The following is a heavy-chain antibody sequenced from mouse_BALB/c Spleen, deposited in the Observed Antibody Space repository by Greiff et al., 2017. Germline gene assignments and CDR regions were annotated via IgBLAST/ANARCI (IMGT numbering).Heavy chain of an antibody. J-gene: IGHJ4*01. D-gene: IGHD2-4*01. CDR1: GFTFNTNA. CDR3: VRDDDYDGGYYAMDY. Sequence: EAQLVETGGGLVQPKGSLKLSCAASGFTFNTNAMNWVRQAPGKGLEWVARIRSKSNNYATYYADSVKDRFTISRDDSQSMLYLQMNNLKTEDTAMYYCVRDDDYDGGYYAMDYWGQGTSVTVSS. V-gene: IGHV10S3*01. CDR2: IRSKSNNYAT.